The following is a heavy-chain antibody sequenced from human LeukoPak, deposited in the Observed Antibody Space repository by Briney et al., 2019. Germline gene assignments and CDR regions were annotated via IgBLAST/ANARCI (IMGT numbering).Heavy chain of an antibody. D-gene: IGHD1-26*01. V-gene: IGHV1-24*01. Sequence: GASVKVSCKVSGYTLTELSMHWVRQAPGKGLEWMGGFDPEDGETIYAQKFQGRVTMTEDTSTDTAYMELSSLRSEDTAVYYCATDLVGATTTRGVEYFQHWGQGTLATVSS. J-gene: IGHJ1*01. CDR3: ATDLVGATTTRGVEYFQH. CDR1: GYTLTELS. CDR2: FDPEDGET.